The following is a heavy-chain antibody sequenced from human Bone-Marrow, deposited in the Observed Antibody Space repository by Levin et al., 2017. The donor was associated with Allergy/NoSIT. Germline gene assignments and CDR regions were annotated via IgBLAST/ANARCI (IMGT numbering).Heavy chain of an antibody. CDR2: IYNSGTT. D-gene: IGHD3-10*01. Sequence: SSETLSLTCSVSGGSITSGSYYWSWIRQPAGKGLEWIGRIYNSGTTNYNPSLKSRVTISIDTSKNQFSLKLRSVTAADTAVYDCARDRSGISWYYYMDVWGKGTTVTVSS. J-gene: IGHJ6*03. V-gene: IGHV4-61*02. CDR1: GGSITSGSYY. CDR3: ARDRSGISWYYYMDV.